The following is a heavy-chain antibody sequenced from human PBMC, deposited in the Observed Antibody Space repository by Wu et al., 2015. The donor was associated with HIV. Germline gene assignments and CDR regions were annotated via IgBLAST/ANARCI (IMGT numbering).Heavy chain of an antibody. V-gene: IGHV1-46*03. Sequence: QVQLVQSGAEVKKPGASVKVSCKASGYTFTSYYMHWVRQAPGQGLEWMGIINPSGGSTSYAQKFQGRVTMTRDTSTSTVYMELSSLRSEDTAVYYCARGGPVGYSSGWYGNWFDPWGQGTLVTVSS. CDR3: ARGGPVGYSSGWYGNWFDP. CDR1: GYTFTSYY. J-gene: IGHJ5*02. D-gene: IGHD6-19*01. CDR2: INPSGGST.